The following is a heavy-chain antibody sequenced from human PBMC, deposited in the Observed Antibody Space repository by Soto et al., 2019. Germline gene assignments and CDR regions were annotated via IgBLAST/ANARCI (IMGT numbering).Heavy chain of an antibody. CDR1: GYTFSSNW. V-gene: IGHV5-51*01. J-gene: IGHJ6*02. CDR2: IYPGDSET. Sequence: PGESLKISCQTSGYTFSSNWIGWVRQMPGKGLEWMGIIYPGDSETRYSPSFQGQVTISADKSISTAYLQWSSLKASDTAMYYCARHGPRVYYDNSDYYYYGMDVWGQGTTVTVSS. D-gene: IGHD3-22*01. CDR3: ARHGPRVYYDNSDYYYYGMDV.